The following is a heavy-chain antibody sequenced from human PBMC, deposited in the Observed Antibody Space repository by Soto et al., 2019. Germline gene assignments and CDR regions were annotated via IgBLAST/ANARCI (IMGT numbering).Heavy chain of an antibody. CDR3: ARPRSSSRNYYGMDV. D-gene: IGHD6-13*01. V-gene: IGHV4-30-4*01. J-gene: IGHJ6*02. CDR1: GGSISSGDYY. CDR2: IYYSGST. Sequence: SETLSLTCTVSGGSISSGDYYWSWIRQPPGKGLEWIGYIYYSGSTYYNPSLKSRVTISVDRSKNQFSLKLSSVTAADTAMYYCARPRSSSRNYYGMDVWGQGTTVTVSS.